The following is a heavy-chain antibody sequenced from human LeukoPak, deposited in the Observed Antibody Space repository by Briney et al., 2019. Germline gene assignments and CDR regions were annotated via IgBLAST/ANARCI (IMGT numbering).Heavy chain of an antibody. CDR1: RFTFGDYA. J-gene: IGHJ4*02. CDR2: ISSEAYGGTP. Sequence: GALRLCCTASRFTFGDYAMTWVRQAPGKGLEWVGCISSEAYGGTPEYAASVKGRFTISRDDSKSIAYLQMNSLKTEDTAVYYCTTDRIVVVVAAHTGTVVDYWGQGTLVTVSS. V-gene: IGHV3-49*04. CDR3: TTDRIVVVVAAHTGTVVDY. D-gene: IGHD2-15*01.